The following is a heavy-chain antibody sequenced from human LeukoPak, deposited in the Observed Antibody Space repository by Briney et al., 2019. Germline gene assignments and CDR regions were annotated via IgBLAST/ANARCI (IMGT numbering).Heavy chain of an antibody. J-gene: IGHJ6*03. D-gene: IGHD3-3*01. Sequence: PGGSLRLSCAASGFTFSSYWMSWVRQAPGKGLEWVANIKQDGSEKYYVDSVKGRFTISRDNAKNSLYLQMNSLRAEDTAVYYCARVPPYYDFWSGYYTRSYYYYMDVWGKGTTVTVSS. V-gene: IGHV3-7*01. CDR1: GFTFSSYW. CDR3: ARVPPYYDFWSGYYTRSYYYYMDV. CDR2: IKQDGSEK.